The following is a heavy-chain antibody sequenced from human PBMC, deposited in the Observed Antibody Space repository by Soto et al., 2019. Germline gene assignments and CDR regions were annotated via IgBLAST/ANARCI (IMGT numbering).Heavy chain of an antibody. CDR2: ISYDGSNK. Sequence: QVQLVESGGGVVQPGRSLRLSCAASGFTFSSYAMHWVRQAPGKGLEWVAVISYDGSNKYYAESVKGRFTISRDNSKNTLYPQMNSLRAEETAEYYCARGPTVVTTAYYFEYWGQGTLVTVSS. CDR1: GFTFSSYA. J-gene: IGHJ4*02. CDR3: ARGPTVVTTAYYFEY. D-gene: IGHD2-15*01. V-gene: IGHV3-30-3*01.